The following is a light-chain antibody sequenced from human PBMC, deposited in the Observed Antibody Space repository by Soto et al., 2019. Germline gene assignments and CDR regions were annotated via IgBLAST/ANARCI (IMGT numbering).Light chain of an antibody. CDR1: SSDVGGYKY. CDR3: SSYTSSSTLVV. Sequence: QSAPTQPASVSGSPGQSITISCNGTSSDVGGYKYVSWYQQHPGKAPKLMIYDVSNRPSGVSNRFSGSKSGSTASLIISGLQAEDEADYYCSSYTSSSTLVVFGGGTKLTVL. V-gene: IGLV2-14*03. CDR2: DVS. J-gene: IGLJ2*01.